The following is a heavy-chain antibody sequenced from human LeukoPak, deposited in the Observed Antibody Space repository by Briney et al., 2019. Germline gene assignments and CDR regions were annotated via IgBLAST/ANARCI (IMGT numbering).Heavy chain of an antibody. CDR2: IYYSGST. J-gene: IGHJ5*02. D-gene: IGHD3-3*01. Sequence: ASETLSLTCTVSGGSISSHYWSWIRQPPGKGLEWIGYIYYSGSTNYNPSLKSRVTISVDTSKNQFSLKLSSVTAANTAVYYCARDGYYDFWSGYYTPPVGWFDPWGQGTLVTVSS. CDR1: GGSISSHY. CDR3: ARDGYYDFWSGYYTPPVGWFDP. V-gene: IGHV4-59*11.